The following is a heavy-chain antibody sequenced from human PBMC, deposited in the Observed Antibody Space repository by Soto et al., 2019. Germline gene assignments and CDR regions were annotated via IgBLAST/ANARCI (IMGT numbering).Heavy chain of an antibody. CDR3: AGMQYYDFWSGYYRFSYWFDP. Sequence: PSETLSLTCTLSGGSISSGRYYWSWIRQRPGKGLEWIGYIYYSGSTYYNPSLKSRVTISVDTSKNQFSLKLSSVTAADKAVYYCAGMQYYDFWSGYYRFSYWFDPWGQGTLVTVSS. CDR2: IYYSGST. D-gene: IGHD3-3*01. J-gene: IGHJ5*02. CDR1: GGSISSGRYY. V-gene: IGHV4-31*03.